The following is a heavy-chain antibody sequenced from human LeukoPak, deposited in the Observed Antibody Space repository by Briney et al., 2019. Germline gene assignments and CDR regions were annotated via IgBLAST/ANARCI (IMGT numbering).Heavy chain of an antibody. CDR1: GFTFSSYA. CDR2: ISYDGSNK. D-gene: IGHD4-17*01. V-gene: IGHV3-30-3*01. Sequence: GGSLRLSCAASGFTFSSYAMHWVRQAPGKGLEWVAVISYDGSNKYYADSVKGRFTISRDNSKNTLYLQMNSLRAEDTAVYYCASLLNDYGDYEDWYFDLWGRGTLVTVSS. CDR3: ASLLNDYGDYEDWYFDL. J-gene: IGHJ2*01.